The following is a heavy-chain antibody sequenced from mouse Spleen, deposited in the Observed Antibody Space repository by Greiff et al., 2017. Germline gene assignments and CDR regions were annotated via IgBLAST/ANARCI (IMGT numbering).Heavy chain of an antibody. Sequence: QVQLQQSGPELVKPGASVKISCKASGYTFTDYYINWVKQRPGQGLEWIGWIFPGSGSTYYNEKFKGKATLTVDKSSSTAYMLLSSLTSEDSAVYFCARTLLLRWSYYFDYWGQGTTLTVSS. D-gene: IGHD1-1*01. J-gene: IGHJ2*01. CDR2: IFPGSGST. V-gene: IGHV1-75*01. CDR3: ARTLLLRWSYYFDY. CDR1: GYTFTDYY.